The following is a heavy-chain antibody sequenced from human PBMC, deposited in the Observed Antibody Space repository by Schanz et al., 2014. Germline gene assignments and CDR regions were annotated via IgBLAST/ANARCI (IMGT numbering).Heavy chain of an antibody. CDR3: ARKMKLGVYGGKGHDSLDI. CDR1: GFSVGNKY. Sequence: QVQVVQSGGGLVKPGGSLRLSCAASGFSVGNKYMNWVRQAPGKGLEWVAYISSSSSTIHYADSVKGRFTISRDNAKNTLYLQMNTLRAEDTAVYYCARKMKLGVYGGKGHDSLDIWGQGTMVTVSS. J-gene: IGHJ3*02. V-gene: IGHV3-11*04. D-gene: IGHD4-17*01. CDR2: ISSSSSTI.